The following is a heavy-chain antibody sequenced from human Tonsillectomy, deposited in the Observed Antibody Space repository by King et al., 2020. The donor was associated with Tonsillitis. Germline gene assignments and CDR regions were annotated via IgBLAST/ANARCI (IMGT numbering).Heavy chain of an antibody. V-gene: IGHV4-59*08. CDR2: VHHSGST. D-gene: IGHD7-27*01. CDR3: ARHTFYTGGYFDS. Sequence: QLQESGPGLVKPSETLSLTCSVSGGSMSSYYWNWIRQSPGKGLEWIGYVHHSGSTNYNPSLKSRVTMSVDTSENQFSLKLSSLTAADTAVYFCARHTFYTGGYFDSWGQGTLVTVSS. CDR1: GGSMSSYY. J-gene: IGHJ4*02.